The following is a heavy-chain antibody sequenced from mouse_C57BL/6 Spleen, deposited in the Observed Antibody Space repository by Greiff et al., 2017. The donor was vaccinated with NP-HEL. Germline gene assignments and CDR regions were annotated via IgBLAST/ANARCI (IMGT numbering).Heavy chain of an antibody. CDR3: ARTVDYFDY. CDR2: INPYNGGT. Sequence: EVKLQQSGPVLVKPGASVKMSCKASGYTFTDYYMNWVKQSHGKSLEWIGVINPYNGGTSYNQKFKGKATLTVDKSSSTAYMELNSLTSEDSAVYYCARTVDYFDYWGQGTTLTVSS. CDR1: GYTFTDYY. V-gene: IGHV1-19*01. J-gene: IGHJ2*01. D-gene: IGHD1-1*01.